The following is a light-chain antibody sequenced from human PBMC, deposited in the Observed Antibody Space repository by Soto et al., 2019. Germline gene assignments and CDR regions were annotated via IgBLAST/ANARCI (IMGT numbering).Light chain of an antibody. CDR3: QQYDTPPLT. CDR2: DSS. Sequence: DIQMTQSPSSLSASVGDRVTIICQASQDITNYLNWYQQKPGKAPNLLIHDSSNLETGVPSRFSGSGTGQYFSFPISSLQPEDIATYYCQQYDTPPLTFGQGTRLEIK. CDR1: QDITNY. J-gene: IGKJ5*01. V-gene: IGKV1-33*01.